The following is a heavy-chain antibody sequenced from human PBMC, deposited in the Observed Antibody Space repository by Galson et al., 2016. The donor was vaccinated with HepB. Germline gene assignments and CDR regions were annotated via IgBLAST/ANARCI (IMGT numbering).Heavy chain of an antibody. V-gene: IGHV4-31*01. CDR1: GGSLSLGTFH. J-gene: IGHJ5*02. Sequence: TLSLTCTVSGGSLSLGTFHWSWIRQRPGKGLEWVGYIYYGETTNYNPSLKSLVTISIGTSKNQFSLTLISVTAADTAVYYCARLYSDFVPCDLWGQGTLVTVSS. D-gene: IGHD4-11*01. CDR2: IYYGETT. CDR3: ARLYSDFVPCDL.